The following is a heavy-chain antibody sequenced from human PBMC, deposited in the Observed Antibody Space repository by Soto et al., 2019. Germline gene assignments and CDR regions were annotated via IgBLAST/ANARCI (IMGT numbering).Heavy chain of an antibody. Sequence: SETLSLTCTVSDDSINSDKYYWGWIRQPPGKGLEWIGSIYYRGNAYYNPSLQTRVTISLDKSESQFSLKLNSVTAADSAVYFCARLEGLATISYYFDFWGPGALVTVSSGKTLDGYYHYMDVWGKGTTVTVSS. CDR2: IYYRGNA. CDR1: DDSINSDKYY. V-gene: IGHV4-39*01. D-gene: IGHD3-9*01. CDR3: ARLEGLATISYYFDFWGPGALVTVSSGKTLDGYYHYMDV. J-gene: IGHJ6*03.